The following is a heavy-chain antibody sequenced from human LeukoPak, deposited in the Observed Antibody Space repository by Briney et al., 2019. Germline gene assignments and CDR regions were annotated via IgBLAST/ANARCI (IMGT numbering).Heavy chain of an antibody. D-gene: IGHD6-13*01. J-gene: IGHJ4*02. V-gene: IGHV4-34*01. Sequence: KPSETLSLTCAVYGGSFSGYCWSWIRQPPGKGLEWIGEINHSGSTNYNPSLKSRVTISVDTSKNQFSLKLSSVTAADTAVYYCARNAYSSSWYGYYFDYWGQGTLVTVSS. CDR3: ARNAYSSSWYGYYFDY. CDR1: GGSFSGYC. CDR2: INHSGST.